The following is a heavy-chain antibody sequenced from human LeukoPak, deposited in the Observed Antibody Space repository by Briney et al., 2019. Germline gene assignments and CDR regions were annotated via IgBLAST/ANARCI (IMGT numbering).Heavy chain of an antibody. Sequence: GESLRLSCAAPGFTFSSYAMNWVRQAPGKGLEWVSAISGSGGSTYYADSVKGRFTISRDNSKNTLYLQMNSLRAEDTAVYYCAKAGSGWYRDYFDYWGQGTLVTVAS. CDR1: GFTFSSYA. J-gene: IGHJ4*02. D-gene: IGHD6-19*01. CDR2: ISGSGGST. CDR3: AKAGSGWYRDYFDY. V-gene: IGHV3-23*01.